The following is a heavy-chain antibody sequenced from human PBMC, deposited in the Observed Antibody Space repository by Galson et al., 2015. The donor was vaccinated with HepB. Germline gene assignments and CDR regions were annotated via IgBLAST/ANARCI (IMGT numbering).Heavy chain of an antibody. V-gene: IGHV3-43*01. CDR2: ISWDGGST. CDR3: AKDMVRYWFNYYYYGMDV. J-gene: IGHJ6*02. Sequence: SLRLSCAASGFTFDDYTMHWVRQAPGKGLEWVSLISWDGGSTYYADSVKGRFTISRDNSKNPLYLQMNSLRTEDTALYYCAKDMVRYWFNYYYYGMDVWGQGTTVTVSS. D-gene: IGHD3-9*01. CDR1: GFTFDDYT.